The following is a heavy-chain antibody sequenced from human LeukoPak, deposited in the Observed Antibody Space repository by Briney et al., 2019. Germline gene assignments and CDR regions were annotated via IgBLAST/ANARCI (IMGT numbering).Heavy chain of an antibody. Sequence: GAAVKVSCKASGYTFTGYYMHWVRQAPGQGLEWMGRINPNSGGTNYAQRFQGRVTMTRDTVISTAYMELSKLRSDDTAVYYCARAVATIADFDYWGQGTLATVSS. V-gene: IGHV1-2*06. D-gene: IGHD5-12*01. CDR3: ARAVATIADFDY. CDR1: GYTFTGYY. J-gene: IGHJ4*02. CDR2: INPNSGGT.